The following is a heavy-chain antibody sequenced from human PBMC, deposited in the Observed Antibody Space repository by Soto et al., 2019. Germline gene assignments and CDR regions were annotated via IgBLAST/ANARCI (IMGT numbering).Heavy chain of an antibody. CDR1: GGTFSSYT. V-gene: IGHV1-69*02. Sequence: GASVKVSCKASGGTFSSYTISWVRQAPGQGLEWMGRIIPILGIANYARKFQGRVTITADKSTSTAYMGLSSLRSEDTAVYYCGANVVVPAASFFNYMDVWGKGTTVTVSS. J-gene: IGHJ6*03. D-gene: IGHD2-2*01. CDR2: IIPILGIA. CDR3: GANVVVPAASFFNYMDV.